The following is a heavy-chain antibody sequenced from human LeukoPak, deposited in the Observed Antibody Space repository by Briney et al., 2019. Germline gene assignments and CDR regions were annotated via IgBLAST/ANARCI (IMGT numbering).Heavy chain of an antibody. V-gene: IGHV4-34*01. D-gene: IGHD3-22*01. CDR1: GGSFSGYY. J-gene: IGHJ4*02. CDR3: ARVGDSSGCYLGY. CDR2: INHSGST. Sequence: PSETLSLTCAVYGGSFSGYYWSWIRQPPGKGLEWIGEINHSGSTNYNPSLKSRVTISVDTSKNQFSLKLSSVTAADTAVYYCARVGDSSGCYLGYWGQGTLVTVSS.